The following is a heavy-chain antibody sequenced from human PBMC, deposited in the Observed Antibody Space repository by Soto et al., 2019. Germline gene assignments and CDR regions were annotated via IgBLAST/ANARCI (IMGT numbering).Heavy chain of an antibody. CDR3: ARDRIRLVDH. D-gene: IGHD6-19*01. J-gene: IGHJ4*02. Sequence: QVQLVESGGGVVQPGRSLRLSCAASGFTFSSYAMHWVRQAPGKGLEWVAVISYDGSNKYYADSVKGRFTISRDNSKNTLYLQMNSLRAEDTAVYYCARDRIRLVDHWGQGTLVTVSS. CDR1: GFTFSSYA. V-gene: IGHV3-30-3*01. CDR2: ISYDGSNK.